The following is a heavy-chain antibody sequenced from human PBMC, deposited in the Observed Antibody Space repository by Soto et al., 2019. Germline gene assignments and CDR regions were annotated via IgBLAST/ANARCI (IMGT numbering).Heavy chain of an antibody. Sequence: GGSLRPSCAASGFTFSDSYISCIRQAPGKGLEWVSYISIGGATIYYADSVKGRFTIARDNAKNSLCLQMNSLRAEDTAVYYCARLPYDFWSGYYFDYWGQGTLVTVSS. CDR3: ARLPYDFWSGYYFDY. CDR2: ISIGGATI. J-gene: IGHJ4*02. D-gene: IGHD3-3*01. CDR1: GFTFSDSY. V-gene: IGHV3-11*01.